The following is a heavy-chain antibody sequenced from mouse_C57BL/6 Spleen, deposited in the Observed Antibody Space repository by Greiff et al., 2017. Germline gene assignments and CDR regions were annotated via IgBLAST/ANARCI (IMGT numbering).Heavy chain of an antibody. CDR3: ANYDGYYWYFDY. CDR2: INPNNGGT. V-gene: IGHV1-22*01. Sequence: VQLQQSGPELVKPGASVKMSCKASGYTFTDYNMHWVKQSHGKSLEWIGYINPNNGGTSYNQKFKGKATLTVNKSSSTAYMELRSLTSEDSAVYYCANYDGYYWYFDYWGQGTTLTVSS. J-gene: IGHJ2*01. CDR1: GYTFTDYN. D-gene: IGHD2-3*01.